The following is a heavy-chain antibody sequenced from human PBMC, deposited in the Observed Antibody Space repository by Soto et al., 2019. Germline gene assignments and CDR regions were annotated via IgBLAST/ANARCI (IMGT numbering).Heavy chain of an antibody. CDR2: IGGGGVTK. J-gene: IGHJ6*03. CDR3: AKDGHIWNFYYHMDV. V-gene: IGHV3-23*01. CDR1: GFIFRNHA. Sequence: EEQLLESGGGLVQPGGSLIVSCAASGFIFRNHAMTWVRQAPGKGLEWVSTIGGGGVTKYYADSVKGRFTISRDNSKSTVFLQMNSLRADDTALYYCAKDGHIWNFYYHMDVWGKGTAVTVSS. D-gene: IGHD3-3*02.